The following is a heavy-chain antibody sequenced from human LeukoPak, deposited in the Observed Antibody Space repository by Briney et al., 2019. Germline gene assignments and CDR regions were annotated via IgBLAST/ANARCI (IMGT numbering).Heavy chain of an antibody. CDR3: ARRNYDFWSGYSSFDP. D-gene: IGHD3-3*01. Sequence: GESLKISCKGSGYSFTSYWIGWVRQMPGKGLEWMGIIYPGDSDTRYSPPFQGQVTISADKSISTAYLQWSSLKASDTAMYYCARRNYDFWSGYSSFDPWGQGTLVTVSS. CDR1: GYSFTSYW. J-gene: IGHJ5*02. V-gene: IGHV5-51*01. CDR2: IYPGDSDT.